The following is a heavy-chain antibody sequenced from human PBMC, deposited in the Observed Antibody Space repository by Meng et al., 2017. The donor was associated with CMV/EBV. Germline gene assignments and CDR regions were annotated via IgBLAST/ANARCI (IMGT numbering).Heavy chain of an antibody. Sequence: GGSLRLSCAASGFTFSSYSMNWVRQAPGKGLEWVSSISSSSSYIYYADSVKGRFTISRDNTKNSLYLQMSSLRAEDTAVYYCATRYCSSTSCHSYYYGMDVWGQGTTVTVSS. CDR1: GFTFSSYS. D-gene: IGHD2-2*01. CDR2: ISSSSSYI. J-gene: IGHJ6*02. CDR3: ATRYCSSTSCHSYYYGMDV. V-gene: IGHV3-21*01.